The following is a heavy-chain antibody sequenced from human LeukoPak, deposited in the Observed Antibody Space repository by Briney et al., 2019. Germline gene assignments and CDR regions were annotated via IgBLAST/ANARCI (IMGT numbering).Heavy chain of an antibody. CDR3: AKERGYSGYDSFDY. D-gene: IGHD5-12*01. CDR2: ISWNGGSI. J-gene: IGHJ4*02. CDR1: GFTFDDYA. Sequence: GGSLRLSCEASGFTFDDYAMHWVRQAPGKGLEWVAGISWNGGSIGYADSVKGRFTISRNNSKNTLYLQMNSLRAEDTAVYYCAKERGYSGYDSFDYWGQGTLVTVSS. V-gene: IGHV3-9*01.